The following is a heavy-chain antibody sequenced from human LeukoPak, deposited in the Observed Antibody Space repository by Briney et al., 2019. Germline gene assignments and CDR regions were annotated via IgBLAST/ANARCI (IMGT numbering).Heavy chain of an antibody. CDR2: IYYSGST. Sequence: SETLSLTCTVSGGSISSSSYYWGWIRQPPGKGLEWIGSIYYSGSTYYNPSLKSRVTISVDTSKNQFSLKLSSVTAADTAVYYCARGPTPGVVVITGFDYWGQGTLVTVSS. CDR1: GGSISSSSYY. V-gene: IGHV4-39*07. J-gene: IGHJ4*02. D-gene: IGHD3-22*01. CDR3: ARGPTPGVVVITGFDY.